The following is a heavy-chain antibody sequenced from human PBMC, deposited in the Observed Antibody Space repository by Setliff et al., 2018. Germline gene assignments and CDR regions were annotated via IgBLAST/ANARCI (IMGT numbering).Heavy chain of an antibody. CDR2: IYTSGGT. CDR3: ARGVSSVSWTPRY. V-gene: IGHV4-4*08. Sequence: PSEILSLTCNVSGDSMNDNHWTWIRQPPGKGLEWVGYIYTSGGTNYNPSLKSRVTISVDMSKNQFSLKLSSVIAADTAVYYCARGVSSVSWTPRYWGRGIRGTAPQ. D-gene: IGHD6-19*01. J-gene: IGHJ4*02. CDR1: GDSMNDNH.